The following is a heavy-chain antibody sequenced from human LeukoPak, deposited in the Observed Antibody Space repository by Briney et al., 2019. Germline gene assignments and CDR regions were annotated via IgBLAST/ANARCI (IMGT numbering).Heavy chain of an antibody. V-gene: IGHV4-61*02. CDR3: ARQLLTAAGTSIDY. J-gene: IGHJ4*02. CDR1: GYSISSGYY. Sequence: SETLSLTCTVSGYSISSGYYWSWIRQPAGKGLEWIGRIYTSGSTNYNPSLKSRVTMSVDTSKNQFSLKLSSVTAADTAVYYCARQLLTAAGTSIDYWGQGTLVTVSS. D-gene: IGHD6-13*01. CDR2: IYTSGST.